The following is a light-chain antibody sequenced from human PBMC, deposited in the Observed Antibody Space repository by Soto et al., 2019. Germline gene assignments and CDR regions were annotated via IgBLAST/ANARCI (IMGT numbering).Light chain of an antibody. CDR2: KAS. V-gene: IGKV1-5*03. J-gene: IGKJ1*01. CDR3: HQYNSYAPT. CDR1: QSISTW. Sequence: DIQMTQSPSTLSASVGDRVTITCRASQSISTWLAWYQQEPGKAPKLLIHKASSLQSGVPSRFSGSGSGTDFPLTISSLHPDDFATYYCHQYNSYAPTFGQGARVEIK.